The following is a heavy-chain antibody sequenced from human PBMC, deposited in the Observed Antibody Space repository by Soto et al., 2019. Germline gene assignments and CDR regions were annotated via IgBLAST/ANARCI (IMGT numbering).Heavy chain of an antibody. CDR2: INPDNGHT. V-gene: IGHV1-3*01. CDR3: ARRIATGHLGP. D-gene: IGHD3-16*02. J-gene: IGHJ5*02. CDR1: GCTFTRYP. Sequence: ASVQVTCKASGCTFTRYPMNWVRQAPGHRPEWMGWINPDNGHTKSSQMFQDRDIITRGTPANTVYMDPSSLRSEDTAVYYCARRIATGHLGPWGQGTLVTVSS.